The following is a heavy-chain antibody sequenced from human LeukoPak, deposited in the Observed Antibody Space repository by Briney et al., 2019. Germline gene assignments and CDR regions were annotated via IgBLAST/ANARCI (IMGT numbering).Heavy chain of an antibody. CDR1: GYSISSGYY. CDR3: ARSDAWDGSGSYDI. D-gene: IGHD3-10*01. CDR2: IYHSGST. J-gene: IGHJ3*02. Sequence: PSETLSLTCAVSGYSISSGYYWGWIRQPPGKGLEWIGSIYHSGSTYYNPSLKSRVTISVDTSKNQFSLKLSSVTAADTAVYYCARSDAWDGSGSYDIWGQGTMVTVSS. V-gene: IGHV4-38-2*01.